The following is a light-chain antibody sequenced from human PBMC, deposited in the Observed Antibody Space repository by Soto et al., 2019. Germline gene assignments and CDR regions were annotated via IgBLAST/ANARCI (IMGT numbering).Light chain of an antibody. CDR3: CSYVGSYTYV. CDR2: DVT. V-gene: IGLV2-11*01. CDR1: SSDVGGHNF. Sequence: QTVLTQPRSVSGSPGQSVTISCTGTSSDVGGHNFVSWYQQHPGKAPQLMIYDVTKRPSGVPDRFSCSKSGNTASLTISGLQAEDEADYYCCSYVGSYTYVFGTGTKLTVL. J-gene: IGLJ1*01.